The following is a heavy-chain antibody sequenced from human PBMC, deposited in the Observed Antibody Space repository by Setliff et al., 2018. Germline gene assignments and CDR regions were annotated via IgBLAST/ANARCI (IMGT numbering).Heavy chain of an antibody. CDR2: ISAYNGNT. V-gene: IGHV1-18*04. CDR3: ARDGVDVVVPAAIYY. Sequence: ASVKVSCKASGYTFTSYYMHWVRQAPGQGLEWMGWISAYNGNTNYAQKLQGRVTMTTDTSTSTAYMELRSLRSDDTAVYYCARDGVDVVVPAAIYYWGQGTLVTVSS. D-gene: IGHD2-2*01. J-gene: IGHJ4*02. CDR1: GYTFTSYY.